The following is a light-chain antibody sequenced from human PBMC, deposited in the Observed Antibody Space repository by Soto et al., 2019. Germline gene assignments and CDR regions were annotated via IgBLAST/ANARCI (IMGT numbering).Light chain of an antibody. V-gene: IGKV3-20*01. CDR2: GAS. Sequence: EIVLTQSPGTLSLSPGERATLSCRASQSVSSTYLAWYQQKPGQAPRLLIYGASSRATGIPDRFSGSGSGTDFTLTISRLEPEDFAVYFYQQYCNSRRTLGQGTRLEI. J-gene: IGKJ5*01. CDR1: QSVSSTY. CDR3: QQYCNSRRT.